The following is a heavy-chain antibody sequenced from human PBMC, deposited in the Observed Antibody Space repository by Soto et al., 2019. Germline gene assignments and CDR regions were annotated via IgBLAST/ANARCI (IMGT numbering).Heavy chain of an antibody. D-gene: IGHD3-10*01. CDR1: GFTVRNNY. CDR3: ARGHYGSLPGYFDY. V-gene: IGHV3-66*01. CDR2: VYDDGST. Sequence: EVHLVESGGGLVQPGGSLRLACAASGFTVRNNYMSWVRQAPGKGLEWVSVVYDDGSTYYAGSVKGRFTISRDNSKNTVSLQMNSLRAEDTALYYCARGHYGSLPGYFDYWGQGTLVTVSS. J-gene: IGHJ4*02.